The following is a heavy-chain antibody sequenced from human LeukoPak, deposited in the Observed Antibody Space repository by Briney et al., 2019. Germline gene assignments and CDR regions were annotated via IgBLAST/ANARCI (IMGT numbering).Heavy chain of an antibody. Sequence: SETLPLTCTVSGGSISSYYWSWIRQPPGKGLEWIGYIYYSGSTNYNPSLKSRVTISVDTSKNQFSLKLSSVTAADTAVYYCARGIMITFGGVIAGGAFDYWGQGTLVTVSS. CDR1: GGSISSYY. CDR2: IYYSGST. J-gene: IGHJ4*02. V-gene: IGHV4-59*01. D-gene: IGHD3-16*02. CDR3: ARGIMITFGGVIAGGAFDY.